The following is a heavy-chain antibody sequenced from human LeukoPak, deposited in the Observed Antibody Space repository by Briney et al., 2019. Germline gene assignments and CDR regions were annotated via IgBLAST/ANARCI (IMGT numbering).Heavy chain of an antibody. D-gene: IGHD3-16*02. CDR1: TFALSSYE. J-gene: IGHJ4*02. CDR3: AKVPHLGGVIAAYYFDY. V-gene: IGHV3-23*01. CDR2: ISGSGGST. Sequence: PGGSLRLSCSASTFALSSYEMSWVRQAPGKGLEWVSAISGSGGSTYYADSVKGRFTISRDNSKNTLYLQMNSLRAEDTAVYYCAKVPHLGGVIAAYYFDYWGQGTLVTVSS.